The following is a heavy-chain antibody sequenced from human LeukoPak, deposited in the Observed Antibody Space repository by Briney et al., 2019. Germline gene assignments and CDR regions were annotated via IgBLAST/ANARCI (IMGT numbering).Heavy chain of an antibody. D-gene: IGHD5-12*01. Sequence: SETLSLTCSVSSGSISSYYWSWIRQPAGKGLEWIGRIITSGSTNYNPSRKSRVTMSVDTSKNQFSLKLDSMTAADTAVYYCAREVATANGRVFDYWGQGTLVTVSS. V-gene: IGHV4-4*07. CDR2: IITSGST. J-gene: IGHJ4*02. CDR3: AREVATANGRVFDY. CDR1: SGSISSYY.